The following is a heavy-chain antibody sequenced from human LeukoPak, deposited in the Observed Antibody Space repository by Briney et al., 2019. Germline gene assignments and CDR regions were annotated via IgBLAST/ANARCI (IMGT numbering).Heavy chain of an antibody. CDR3: ARALRSPSIRITIFGVVKNNWFDP. V-gene: IGHV4-31*03. Sequence: SETLSLTCTVSGGSISSGGYYWSWIRQHPGKGLEWIGYIYYSGSTYYNPSLKSRVTISVDTSKNQFSLKLSSVTAADTAVYYCARALRSPSIRITIFGVVKNNWFDPWGPGTLVTVSS. J-gene: IGHJ5*02. CDR1: GGSISSGGYY. D-gene: IGHD3-3*01. CDR2: IYYSGST.